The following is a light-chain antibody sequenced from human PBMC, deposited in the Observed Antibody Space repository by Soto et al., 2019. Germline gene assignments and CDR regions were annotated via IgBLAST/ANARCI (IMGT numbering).Light chain of an antibody. V-gene: IGKV3-20*01. CDR3: QQYGSSPFT. J-gene: IGKJ3*01. CDR2: GAS. Sequence: EIVLTQSPGTLSLSPGERATLSCRASQSVSSIYLAWYQQKPDQAPRLLIYGASSRATGIPDRFSGSGSGTDFTLTISRLEPEDFAVYYCQQYGSSPFTFGPGTKVDIK. CDR1: QSVSSIY.